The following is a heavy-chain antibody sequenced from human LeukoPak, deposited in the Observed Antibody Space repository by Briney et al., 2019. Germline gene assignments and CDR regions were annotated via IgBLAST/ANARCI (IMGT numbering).Heavy chain of an antibody. V-gene: IGHV1-2*02. CDR2: TNTNSGGT. J-gene: IGHJ3*01. D-gene: IGHD3-22*01. Sequence: ASVKVSSKASGYTFTVYYRHWVRHAPGQGLEWRGWTNTNSGGTNYASKFQGIITMTSNTSISPAYMEMSRLSSDDTAVYYCATPRRYYYDSSRPDAFDLWGQGTMVTVSS. CDR3: ATPRRYYYDSSRPDAFDL. CDR1: GYTFTVYY.